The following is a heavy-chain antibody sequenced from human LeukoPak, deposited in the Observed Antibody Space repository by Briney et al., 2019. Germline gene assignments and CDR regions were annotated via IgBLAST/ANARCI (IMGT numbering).Heavy chain of an antibody. CDR2: ISGSGGST. V-gene: IGHV3-23*01. D-gene: IGHD6-19*01. J-gene: IGHJ4*02. CDR1: GFTFSSYA. Sequence: GGSLRLSCAASGFTFSSYAINWVRQAPGKGLEWVSVISGSGGSTYYADSVKGRFTISRDNSKNTLYLQMNSLRAEDTAVYYCARKDIEVAGFDYWGQGTLVTVSS. CDR3: ARKDIEVAGFDY.